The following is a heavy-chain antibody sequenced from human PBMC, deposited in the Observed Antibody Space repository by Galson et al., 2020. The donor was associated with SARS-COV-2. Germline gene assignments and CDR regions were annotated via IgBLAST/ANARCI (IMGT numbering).Heavy chain of an antibody. CDR3: ARQITVVVAATGWFDP. V-gene: IGHV4-39*01. D-gene: IGHD2-15*01. J-gene: IGHJ5*02. Sequence: ETSETLSLTCTVSGGSISSSSYYWGWIRQPPGKGLEWIGSIYYSGSTYYNPSLKSRVTISVDTSTNQFSLKLSSVTAADTAVYYCARQITVVVAATGWFDPWGQGTLVTVSS. CDR1: GGSISSSSYY. CDR2: IYYSGST.